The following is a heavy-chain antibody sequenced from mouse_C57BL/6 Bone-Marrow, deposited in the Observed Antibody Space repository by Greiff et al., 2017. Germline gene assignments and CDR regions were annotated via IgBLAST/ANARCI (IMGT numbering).Heavy chain of an antibody. CDR3: TRGLRLPFDY. D-gene: IGHD2-2*01. CDR2: IRNKANNHAT. Sequence: EVQLEESGGGLVQPGGSLKLSCAASGFTFSDAWMDWVRQSPEKGLEWVAEIRNKANNHATYYAESVKGRFTISRDDSKSSVYLQMNSLRAEDTGIYYCTRGLRLPFDYWGQGDTLTVSS. J-gene: IGHJ2*01. V-gene: IGHV6-6*01. CDR1: GFTFSDAW.